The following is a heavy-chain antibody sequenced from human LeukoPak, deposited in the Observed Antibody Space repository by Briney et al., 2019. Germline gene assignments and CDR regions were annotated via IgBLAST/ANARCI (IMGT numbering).Heavy chain of an antibody. V-gene: IGHV4-59*01. CDR3: ARLYSSSLGRVFDY. J-gene: IGHJ4*02. CDR1: GGSISSYY. CDR2: TYYSGST. Sequence: KPSETLSLTCTVSGGSISSYYWSWIRQPPGKGLEWIGYTYYSGSTNYSPSLKSRVTISVDTSKNQFSLKLSSVTAADTAVYYCARLYSSSLGRVFDYWGQGTLVTASS. D-gene: IGHD6-13*01.